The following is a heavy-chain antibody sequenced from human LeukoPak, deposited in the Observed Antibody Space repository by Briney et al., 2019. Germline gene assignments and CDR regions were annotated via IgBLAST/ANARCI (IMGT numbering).Heavy chain of an antibody. Sequence: GGSLRLPCAASGFTFSSYAMHWVRQAPGKGLEWVAVISYDGSNKYYADSVKGRFTISRDNSKNTLYLQMNSLRAEDTAVYYCARDVDTAMVGILDYWGQGTLVTVSS. CDR2: ISYDGSNK. CDR1: GFTFSSYA. D-gene: IGHD5-18*01. J-gene: IGHJ4*02. V-gene: IGHV3-30*04. CDR3: ARDVDTAMVGILDY.